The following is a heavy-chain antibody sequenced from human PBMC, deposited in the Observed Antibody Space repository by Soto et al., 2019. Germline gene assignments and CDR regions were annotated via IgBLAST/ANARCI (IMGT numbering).Heavy chain of an antibody. CDR2: ISSSSSYT. CDR3: ARLFLRTYYFDY. D-gene: IGHD2-21*01. V-gene: IGHV3-11*06. CDR1: GFTFSDYY. Sequence: GGSLRLSCAASGFTFSDYYMSWIRQAPGKGLEWVSYISSSSSYTNYADSVKGRFTISRDNAKNSLYLQMNSLRAEDTAVYYCARLFLRTYYFDYWGQGTLVTVSS. J-gene: IGHJ4*02.